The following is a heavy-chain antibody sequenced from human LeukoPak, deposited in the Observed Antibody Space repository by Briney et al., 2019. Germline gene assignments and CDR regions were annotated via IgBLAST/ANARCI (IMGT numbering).Heavy chain of an antibody. CDR2: IYTSGSN. J-gene: IGHJ4*02. CDR1: GGSFSGYY. V-gene: IGHV4-59*10. Sequence: SETLSLTCAVYGGSFSGYYWSWIRQPDGKGMEWIGRIYTSGSNNYNPSLKRRVTISVEKYKKQFSLNLSSVTAADTAVYYCASRTIAAAGLDYWGQGALVTVSS. D-gene: IGHD6-13*01. CDR3: ASRTIAAAGLDY.